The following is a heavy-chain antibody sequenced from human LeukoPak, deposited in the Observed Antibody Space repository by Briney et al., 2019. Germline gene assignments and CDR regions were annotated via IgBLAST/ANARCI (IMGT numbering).Heavy chain of an antibody. Sequence: ASVKVSCKASGYTFTGYYMHWVRQAPGQGLEWMGWINPNSGGTNYAQKFQGRVTMTRDTSISTAYMELSRLTSDDTAVYYCARDPYGSGNYYFDYWGQGTLVTVSS. CDR2: INPNSGGT. CDR1: GYTFTGYY. CDR3: ARDPYGSGNYYFDY. D-gene: IGHD3-10*01. J-gene: IGHJ4*02. V-gene: IGHV1-2*02.